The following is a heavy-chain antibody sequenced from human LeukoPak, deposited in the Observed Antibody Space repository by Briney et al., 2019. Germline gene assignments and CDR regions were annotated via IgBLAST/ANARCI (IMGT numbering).Heavy chain of an antibody. J-gene: IGHJ3*02. CDR1: GGSISSYY. V-gene: IGHV4-4*07. CDR2: IYTSETT. CDR3: ARALLPYYDILTGYYKHPIDAFDI. Sequence: SETLSLTCTVSGGSISSYYWSWIRQPAGQGLEWIGRIYTSETTNYHPSLKSRVTMSVDTTKNQFSLKLSSVTAADTAVYYCARALLPYYDILTGYYKHPIDAFDIWGQGTMVTVSS. D-gene: IGHD3-9*01.